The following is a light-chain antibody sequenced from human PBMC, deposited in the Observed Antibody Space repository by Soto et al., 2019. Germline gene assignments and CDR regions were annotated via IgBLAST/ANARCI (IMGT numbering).Light chain of an antibody. CDR2: LAS. J-gene: IGKJ1*01. CDR1: QSVSSN. V-gene: IGKV3-15*01. CDR3: QQYNNWLWT. Sequence: EIVMTQSPATLSVSPGERATLSCRASQSVSSNLAWYQQKPGQAPRLLIYLASTRATGIPARFSGSGSGIEFTLNISSLQSEDFAVYYCQQYNNWLWTFGQGTKVEIK.